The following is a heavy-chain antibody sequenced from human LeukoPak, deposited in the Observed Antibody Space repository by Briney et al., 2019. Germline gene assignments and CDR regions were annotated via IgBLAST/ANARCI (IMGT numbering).Heavy chain of an antibody. D-gene: IGHD2-21*01. J-gene: IGHJ4*02. Sequence: GGSLRLSCAASGFTFSNYWMHWVRQAPGKGLEWVANIKEDGSEKYYVDSVKGRFSISRDNAKNSLYLQMNSLRAEDTAVYYCAKGLGWDIVVEADYWGQGTLVTVSS. CDR2: IKEDGSEK. CDR3: AKGLGWDIVVEADY. V-gene: IGHV3-7*03. CDR1: GFTFSNYW.